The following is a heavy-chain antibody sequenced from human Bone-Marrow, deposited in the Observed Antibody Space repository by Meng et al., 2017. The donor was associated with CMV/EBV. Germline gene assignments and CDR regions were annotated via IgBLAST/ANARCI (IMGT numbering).Heavy chain of an antibody. CDR2: IRSKAYGGTT. CDR3: EGYCSRYSCYRASGALDY. J-gene: IGHJ4*02. CDR1: GFTFGDYA. V-gene: IGHV3-49*04. Sequence: GESLKISCTASGFTFGDYAMSWVRQAPGKGLEWVGFIRSKAYGGTTEYAASVKGRFTISIDDSKSIAYLQMNSLKTEDTAVYYCEGYCSRYSCYRASGALDYWGQGTLVTVSS. D-gene: IGHD2-2*02.